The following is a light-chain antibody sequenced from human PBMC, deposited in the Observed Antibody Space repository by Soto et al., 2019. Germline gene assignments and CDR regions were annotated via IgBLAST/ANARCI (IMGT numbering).Light chain of an antibody. CDR1: QGISNY. V-gene: IGKV1-27*01. Sequence: DIQMTQSPSSLSASVGDRVTITCRASQGISNYLAWYQQKPGKVPKLLIYAASTLQSGVPSRFSGSGSGTDFTLTISSQQTEDVATYSCQKYNSAPRTFGQGTKVEIK. J-gene: IGKJ1*01. CDR2: AAS. CDR3: QKYNSAPRT.